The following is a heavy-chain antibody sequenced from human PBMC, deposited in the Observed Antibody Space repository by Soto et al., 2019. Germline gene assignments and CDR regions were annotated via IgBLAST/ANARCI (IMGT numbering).Heavy chain of an antibody. D-gene: IGHD2-15*01. V-gene: IGHV5-51*01. CDR1: GYSFSIHW. CDR3: ASDSHCNGGNCPLGGFDM. CDR2: IYPGNSDT. J-gene: IGHJ3*02. Sequence: GESLKISCEGSGYSFSIHWVAWLRQMPGKGLEWIGLIYPGNSDTTYSPSFQGQVTISADTSLGTTFLQWDSLKASDTAMYFCASDSHCNGGNCPLGGFDMWGQGTMVTVSS.